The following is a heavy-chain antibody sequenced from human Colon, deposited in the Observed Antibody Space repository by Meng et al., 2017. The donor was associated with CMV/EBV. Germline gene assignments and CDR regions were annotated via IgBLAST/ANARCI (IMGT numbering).Heavy chain of an antibody. CDR3: ARAPCEPTTRHFDF. Sequence: SGDSISSGGDYWNRSSQVPGRGLEWTGYSDHTGTSHYNPSLQSRLTLSVDTAKNQFSRSLKSVTAADTAVYYWARAPCEPTTRHFDFWGQGILVTVSS. CDR1: GDSISSGGDY. CDR2: SDHTGTS. V-gene: IGHV4-31*02. J-gene: IGHJ4*02. D-gene: IGHD5-12*01.